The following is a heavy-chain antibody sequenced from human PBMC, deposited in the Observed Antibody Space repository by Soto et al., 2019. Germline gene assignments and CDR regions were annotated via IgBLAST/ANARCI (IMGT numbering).Heavy chain of an antibody. CDR3: ARETLLAVGYCSGGSCYSYFDY. CDR1: GSSISSSNW. CDR2: IYHSGST. D-gene: IGHD2-15*01. V-gene: IGHV4-4*02. Sequence: SETLSLTCAVSGSSISSSNWWSWVRQPPGKGLEWIGEIYHSGSTNYNPSLKSRVTISVDKSKNQFSLKLGSVTAADTAVYYCARETLLAVGYCSGGSCYSYFDYWGQGTLVTVSS. J-gene: IGHJ4*02.